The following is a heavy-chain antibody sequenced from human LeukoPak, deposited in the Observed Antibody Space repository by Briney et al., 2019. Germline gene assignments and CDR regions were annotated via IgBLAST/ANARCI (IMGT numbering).Heavy chain of an antibody. J-gene: IGHJ2*01. CDR3: ATPYYYDSSGADWYFDL. D-gene: IGHD3-22*01. Sequence: SETLSLTCAVYGGSFSGYYWSWIRQPPGKGLEWIGEINHSGSTNYNPSLKSRVTISVDTSKNQFSLKLSSVTAADTAVYYCATPYYYDSSGADWYFDLWGRGTLVTVSS. V-gene: IGHV4-34*01. CDR1: GGSFSGYY. CDR2: INHSGST.